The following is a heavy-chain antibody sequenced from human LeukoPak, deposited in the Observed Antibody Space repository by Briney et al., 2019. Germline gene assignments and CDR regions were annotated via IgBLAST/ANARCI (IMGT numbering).Heavy chain of an antibody. CDR2: INHSGST. CDR1: GGSFSGYY. CDR3: ASTSTERSWELLTY. D-gene: IGHD1-26*01. J-gene: IGHJ4*02. Sequence: PSETLSLTCAVYGGSFSGYYWSWIRQPPGKGLEWIEEINHSGSTNYNPSLKSRVTISVDTSKNQFSLKLSSVTAADTAVYYCASTSTERSWELLTYWGQGTLVTVSS. V-gene: IGHV4-34*01.